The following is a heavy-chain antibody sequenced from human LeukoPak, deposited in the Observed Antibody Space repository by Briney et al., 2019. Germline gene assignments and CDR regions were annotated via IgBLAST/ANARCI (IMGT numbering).Heavy chain of an antibody. V-gene: IGHV3-23*01. CDR1: GSIFSSYA. D-gene: IGHD1-26*01. J-gene: IGHJ4*02. CDR3: ARDSGATIFDY. Sequence: GGSLRLSCAVSGSIFSSYAMSWVRQAPGKGLEWVSVISGSGGLTYYADSVKGRFTISRDDSKNTLYLQMNSLRAEDTAVYYCARDSGATIFDYWGQGTLVTVSS. CDR2: ISGSGGLT.